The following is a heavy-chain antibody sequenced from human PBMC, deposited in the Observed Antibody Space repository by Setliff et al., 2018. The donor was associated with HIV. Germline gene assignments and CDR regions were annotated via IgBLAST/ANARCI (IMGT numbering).Heavy chain of an antibody. J-gene: IGHJ4*02. Sequence: GSLRLSCAASGFTFSSYSMNWVRQAPGKGLEWVSYISSSSSTIYYADSVKGRFTISRDNAKNSLYLQMNSLTAEDTAVYYCARDVSWRVRTYIDYWGQGALVTVPQ. CDR1: GFTFSSYS. CDR3: ARDVSWRVRTYIDY. CDR2: ISSSSSTI. V-gene: IGHV3-48*04. D-gene: IGHD3-3*01.